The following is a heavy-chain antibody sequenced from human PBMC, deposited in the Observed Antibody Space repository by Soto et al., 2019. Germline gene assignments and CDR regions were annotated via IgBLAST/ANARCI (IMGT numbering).Heavy chain of an antibody. D-gene: IGHD3-10*01. CDR2: INHSGST. J-gene: IGHJ5*02. CDR3: ARTYGSGSPQLWGHWFDP. Sequence: PSETLSLTCAVYGGSFSGYYWSWIRQPPGKGLEWIGEINHSGSTNYNPSLKSRVTISVDTSKNQFSLKLSSVTAADTAVYYCARTYGSGSPQLWGHWFDPWGQGTLVTVS. V-gene: IGHV4-34*01. CDR1: GGSFSGYY.